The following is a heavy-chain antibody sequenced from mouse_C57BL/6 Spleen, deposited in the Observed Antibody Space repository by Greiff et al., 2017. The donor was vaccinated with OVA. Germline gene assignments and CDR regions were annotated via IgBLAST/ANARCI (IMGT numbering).Heavy chain of an antibody. CDR1: GYAFSSSW. CDR2: IYPGDGDT. Sequence: VKLVESGPELVKPGASVKISCKASGYAFSSSWMNWVKQRPGKGLEWIGRIYPGDGDTNYNGKFKGKATLTADKSSSTAYMQLSSLTSEDSAVYFCARSGYYDYDGYYFDYWGQGTTLTVSS. V-gene: IGHV1-82*01. D-gene: IGHD2-4*01. J-gene: IGHJ2*01. CDR3: ARSGYYDYDGYYFDY.